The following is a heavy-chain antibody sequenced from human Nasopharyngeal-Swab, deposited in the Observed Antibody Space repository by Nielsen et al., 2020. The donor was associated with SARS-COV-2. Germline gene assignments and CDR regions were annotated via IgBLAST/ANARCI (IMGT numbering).Heavy chain of an antibody. D-gene: IGHD3-3*01. CDR2: VKHNVST. CDR3: ASFYDFWT. Sequence: SETLSLTCAVSGGSVSSDNWWSWVRQPPGKRLEWIGEVKHNVSTNYNPSLKRRVTISLDKTKNQVSLRVNSLTAADTAVYYCASFYDFWTWGQGTLVTVSS. V-gene: IGHV4-4*02. CDR1: GGSVSSDNW. J-gene: IGHJ4*02.